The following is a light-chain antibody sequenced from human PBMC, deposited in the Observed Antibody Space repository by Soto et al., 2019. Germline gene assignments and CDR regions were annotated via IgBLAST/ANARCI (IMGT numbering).Light chain of an antibody. V-gene: IGKV1-27*01. J-gene: IGKJ4*01. CDR2: GIS. CDR1: QSFSTY. Sequence: DIQLTQSPSFLSPSVGDRVTITCRASQSFSTYLAWYQQKPGKVPKLLISGISTLQSGVPSRFSGSGYGTEFTLTISNLQPEDVATYYCQKYNTAPLTFGGGTKVDIK. CDR3: QKYNTAPLT.